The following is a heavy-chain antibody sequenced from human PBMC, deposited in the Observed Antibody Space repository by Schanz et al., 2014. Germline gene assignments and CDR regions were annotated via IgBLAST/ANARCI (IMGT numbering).Heavy chain of an antibody. V-gene: IGHV1-46*01. J-gene: IGHJ5*02. D-gene: IGHD4-17*01. CDR3: ATLDYADSVS. Sequence: QVHLVQSGAEVHKPGASLKISCKASGYTFTNFFLHWVRQAPGQGLEWMGMINPSGGSTTYAQKFQGRVTMTRDTSTSTVYMELSSLRSEDTAVYYCATLDYADSVSWGQGTLVTVSS. CDR1: GYTFTNFF. CDR2: INPSGGST.